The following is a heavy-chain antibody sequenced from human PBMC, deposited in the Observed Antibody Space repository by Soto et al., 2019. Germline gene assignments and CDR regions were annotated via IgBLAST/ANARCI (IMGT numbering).Heavy chain of an antibody. V-gene: IGHV3-30*18. CDR1: GFTFSGYY. Sequence: LRLSCAASGFTFSGYYMHWVRQAPGKGLEWVAVISYDVSTEYYADSVKGRFTICRDNSANRLFLQMNSLRPEDTAVYYCTKDDGYNDSTYYHYFGMDVWGQGTTVTVSS. D-gene: IGHD5-12*01. J-gene: IGHJ6*02. CDR2: ISYDVSTE. CDR3: TKDDGYNDSTYYHYFGMDV.